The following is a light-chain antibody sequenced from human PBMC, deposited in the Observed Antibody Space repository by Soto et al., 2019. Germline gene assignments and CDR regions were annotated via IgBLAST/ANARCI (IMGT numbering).Light chain of an antibody. CDR1: QSLLFSANKKNY. J-gene: IGKJ5*01. V-gene: IGKV4-1*01. CDR3: QQANSFLGNT. Sequence: DIVMTQSPDSLAVALVETATINWKSSQSLLFSANKKNYLAWYQQKPGQPPKVLFYWASTRESGVPDRFNGGGSGTDFTLTISSLQAEDFATYYCQQANSFLGNTFGQGTRLEIK. CDR2: WAS.